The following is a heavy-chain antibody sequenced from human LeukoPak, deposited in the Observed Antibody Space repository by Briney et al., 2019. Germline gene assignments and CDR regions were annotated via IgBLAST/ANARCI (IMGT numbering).Heavy chain of an antibody. D-gene: IGHD3-22*01. V-gene: IGHV3-23*01. CDR3: AKHKRVVVVTVIDY. J-gene: IGHJ4*02. CDR2: ISGSGGST. Sequence: PGGSLRLSCAASGFTFSSYAMSWVRQAPGKGLEWVSAISGSGGSTYYADSVKGRFAISRDNSKNTLYLQMNSLRAEDTAVYYCAKHKRVVVVTVIDYWGQGTLVTVSS. CDR1: GFTFSSYA.